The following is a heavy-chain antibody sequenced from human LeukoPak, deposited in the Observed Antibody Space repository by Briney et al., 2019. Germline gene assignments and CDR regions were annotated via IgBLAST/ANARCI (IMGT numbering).Heavy chain of an antibody. Sequence: PSETLSLTCTVSGGSISSSNYYWGWIRQSPGKELEWIGSVYYSGSAYSNPSLKSRVTTSVDTSKNQFSLKLSSVTAADTAVYYCARIVAAVHYFDYWGQGTLVTVSS. V-gene: IGHV4-39*07. J-gene: IGHJ4*02. CDR1: GGSISSSNYY. CDR3: ARIVAAVHYFDY. CDR2: VYYSGSA. D-gene: IGHD2-15*01.